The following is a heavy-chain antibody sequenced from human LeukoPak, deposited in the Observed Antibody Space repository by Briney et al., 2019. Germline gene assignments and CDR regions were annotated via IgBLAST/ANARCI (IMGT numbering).Heavy chain of an antibody. V-gene: IGHV4-59*08. CDR3: ARLSYDILTVYTCFDP. CDR1: GGSISSYY. D-gene: IGHD3-9*01. Sequence: SETLSLTCTVSGGSISSYYWSWIRQPPGKGLEWIGYIYYSGSTNYNPSLKSRVTISVDTSKNQFSLKLSSVTAADTAVYYCARLSYDILTVYTCFDPWGQGTLVTVSS. J-gene: IGHJ5*02. CDR2: IYYSGST.